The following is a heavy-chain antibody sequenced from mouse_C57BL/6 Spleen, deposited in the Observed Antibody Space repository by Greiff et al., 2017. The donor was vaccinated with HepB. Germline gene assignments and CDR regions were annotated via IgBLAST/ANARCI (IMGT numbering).Heavy chain of an antibody. Sequence: EVQLVESGPGMVKPSQSLSLTCTVTGYSITSGYDWHWIRHFPGNKLEWMGYISYSGSTNYNPSLKSRISITHDTSKNHFFLKLNSVTTEDTATYYCARDGETVVAKGNPFAYWGQGTLVTVSA. V-gene: IGHV3-1*01. CDR2: ISYSGST. D-gene: IGHD1-1*01. CDR3: ARDGETVVAKGNPFAY. J-gene: IGHJ3*01. CDR1: GYSITSGYD.